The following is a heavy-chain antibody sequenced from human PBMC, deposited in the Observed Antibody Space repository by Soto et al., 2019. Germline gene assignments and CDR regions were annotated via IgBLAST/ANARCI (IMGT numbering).Heavy chain of an antibody. V-gene: IGHV3-23*01. D-gene: IGHD6-6*01. Sequence: QSGGSLRLSCAASGFTFSSYAMSWVRQAPGKGLEWVSAISGSGGSTYYADSVKGRFTISRDNSKNTLYLQMNSLRAEDTAVYYCAKGIHSSSSRWINFDYWGQGTLVTVSS. CDR3: AKGIHSSSSRWINFDY. CDR1: GFTFSSYA. J-gene: IGHJ4*02. CDR2: ISGSGGST.